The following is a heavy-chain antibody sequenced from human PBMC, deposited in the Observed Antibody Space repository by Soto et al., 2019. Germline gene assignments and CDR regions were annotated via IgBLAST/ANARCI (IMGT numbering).Heavy chain of an antibody. V-gene: IGHV3-23*01. Sequence: GGSLRLSCAASGFTFSSYAMSWVRQAPGKGLEWVSAISGSGGSTYYADSVKGRFTISRDNSKNTLYLQMNSLRAEDKAVYYCAKDGAYSSSWYYFDYRGQGTLGTVFS. J-gene: IGHJ4*02. CDR2: ISGSGGST. CDR1: GFTFSSYA. CDR3: AKDGAYSSSWYYFDY. D-gene: IGHD6-13*01.